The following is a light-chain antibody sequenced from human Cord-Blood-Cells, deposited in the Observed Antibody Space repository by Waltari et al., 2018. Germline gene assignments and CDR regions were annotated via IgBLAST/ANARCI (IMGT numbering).Light chain of an antibody. CDR2: GAS. CDR1: QSVSSN. J-gene: IGKJ4*01. Sequence: EIVMTQSPAPLPVSPGERATLPCRASQSVSSNLAWYQQKPGQAPRLLIYGASTRATGIPARFSGSGSGTESTLTISSLQSEDFAVYYCQQYNNWPPLTFGGGTKVEIK. CDR3: QQYNNWPPLT. V-gene: IGKV3-15*01.